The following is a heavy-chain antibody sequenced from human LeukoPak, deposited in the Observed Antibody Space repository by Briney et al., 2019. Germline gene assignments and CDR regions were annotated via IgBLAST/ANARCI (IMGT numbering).Heavy chain of an antibody. D-gene: IGHD3-10*01. V-gene: IGHV1-69*13. J-gene: IGHJ5*02. CDR3: ARGGWFGELLTWFDP. CDR1: GGTFSSYA. CDR2: IIPIFGTA. Sequence: SVKVSCKASGGTFSSYAISWVRQAPGQGLEWMGGIIPIFGTANYAQKFQGRVTITADESTSTAYMELSSLRSEDTAVYYCARGGWFGELLTWFDPWGQGTLVTVSS.